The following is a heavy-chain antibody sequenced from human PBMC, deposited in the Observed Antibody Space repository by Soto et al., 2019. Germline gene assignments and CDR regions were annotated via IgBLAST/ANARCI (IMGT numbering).Heavy chain of an antibody. V-gene: IGHV4-39*01. CDR1: DDSINSDKYY. CDR2: IYYRGNA. CDR3: ARLECLATISYYFDF. Sequence: QLQLQESGPGLVKPSETLSLTCSVSDDSINSDKYYWGWIRQPPGKGLEWIGSIYYRGNAYYNPSLQTRVTISLDKSTSQFSLKLNSVTAADSAVYFCARLECLATISYYFDFWGPGALVTVSS. D-gene: IGHD3-3*01. J-gene: IGHJ4*02.